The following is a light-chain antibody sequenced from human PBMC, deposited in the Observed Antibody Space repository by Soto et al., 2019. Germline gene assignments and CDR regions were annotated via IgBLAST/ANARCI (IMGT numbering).Light chain of an antibody. CDR1: QSVGYN. CDR2: GAS. V-gene: IGKV3-15*01. CDR3: QQYNDWPRT. J-gene: IGKJ1*01. Sequence: DIIMTQSPATLSVSPGERATLSCRASQSVGYNLAWYQQQPGQAPRRLLYGASTRATGTPATFSGSGSGTEFTLSITSLQSEDVVVYYCQQYNDWPRTSGQGTKVEIK.